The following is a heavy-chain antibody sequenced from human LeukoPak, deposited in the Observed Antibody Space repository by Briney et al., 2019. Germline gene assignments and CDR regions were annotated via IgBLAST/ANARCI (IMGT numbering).Heavy chain of an antibody. CDR2: IHHSGRS. D-gene: IGHD3-10*01. Sequence: SETLSLTCTVSADSLSSGVHYWAWIRQFPGKGLESIGFIHHSGRSRHNPSLKDRVAISVDTSRKQFALKLSSVTAADTAMYYCARGGNRFGGFYFDYWGQGTLVTVST. J-gene: IGHJ4*02. CDR3: ARGGNRFGGFYFDY. V-gene: IGHV4-31*03. CDR1: ADSLSSGVHY.